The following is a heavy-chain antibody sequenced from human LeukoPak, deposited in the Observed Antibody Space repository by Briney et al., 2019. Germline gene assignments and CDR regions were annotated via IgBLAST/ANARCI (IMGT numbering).Heavy chain of an antibody. Sequence: GGSLRLSCAASGFTFSSYGMHWVHQAPGKGLEWVAFIRYDGSNKYYADSVKGRFTISRDNSKNTLYLQMNSLRAEDTAVYYCAKDFNSGSYLFDYWGQGTLVTVSS. D-gene: IGHD1-26*01. CDR1: GFTFSSYG. CDR3: AKDFNSGSYLFDY. V-gene: IGHV3-30*02. CDR2: IRYDGSNK. J-gene: IGHJ4*02.